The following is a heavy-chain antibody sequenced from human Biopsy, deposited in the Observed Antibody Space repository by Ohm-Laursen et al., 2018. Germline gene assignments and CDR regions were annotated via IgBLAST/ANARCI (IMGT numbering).Heavy chain of an antibody. J-gene: IGHJ6*02. CDR3: ARDRHHAAGSYAGMDV. CDR2: ISGYNGNT. CDR1: GYMFYSYG. D-gene: IGHD3-10*01. V-gene: IGHV1-18*01. Sequence: EASVKVSCKASGYMFYSYGVSWVRLAPGQGPEWMGWISGYNGNTNYPQSLQGRVTLTTDTSSSTAYMELRGLRSDDTAMYYCARDRHHAAGSYAGMDVWGQGTTVTVSS.